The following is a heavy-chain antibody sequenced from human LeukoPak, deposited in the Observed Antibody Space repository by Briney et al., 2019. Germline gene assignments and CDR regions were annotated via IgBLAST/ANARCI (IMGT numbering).Heavy chain of an antibody. Sequence: GGSLRLSCAASGFTFSSYWMSWVRQVPGKGLVWVSRIDDVGSGTSYADSVKGRFTISRDDAKNTVYLQMNSLRAEDTAVYYCATVFDFWGQGTLVTVSS. CDR2: IDDVGSGT. V-gene: IGHV3-74*01. CDR1: GFTFSSYW. J-gene: IGHJ5*01. D-gene: IGHD2-21*02. CDR3: ATVFDF.